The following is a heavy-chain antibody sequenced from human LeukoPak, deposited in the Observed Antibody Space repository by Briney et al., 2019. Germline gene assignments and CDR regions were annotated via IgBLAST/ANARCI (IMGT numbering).Heavy chain of an antibody. CDR1: GGSITGYH. CDR2: IYSNEAT. Sequence: SETLSLTCTVSGGSITGYHWSWLRQPPGKGLEWIGYIYSNEATEYKPSLKNRVTISADTSKNQFSLKLTSVTAADTAIYYCARRNDFHIWGQGTMVTVSS. J-gene: IGHJ3*02. CDR3: ARRNDFHI. V-gene: IGHV4-4*08.